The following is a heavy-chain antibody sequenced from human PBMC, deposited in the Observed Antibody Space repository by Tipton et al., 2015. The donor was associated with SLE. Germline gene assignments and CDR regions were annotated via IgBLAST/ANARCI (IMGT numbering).Heavy chain of an antibody. CDR3: ARERIAAAGTFDY. Sequence: TLSLTCAVYGGSFSGYYWSWIRQPAGKGLEWIGYIYTSGSTNYNPSLKSRVTISVDTSKNQFSLKLSSVTATDTAVYYCARERIAAAGTFDYWGQGTLVTVSS. CDR2: IYTSGST. CDR1: GGSFSGYY. D-gene: IGHD6-13*01. V-gene: IGHV4-4*09. J-gene: IGHJ4*02.